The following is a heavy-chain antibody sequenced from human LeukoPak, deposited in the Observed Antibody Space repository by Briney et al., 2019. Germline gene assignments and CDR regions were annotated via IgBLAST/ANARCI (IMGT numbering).Heavy chain of an antibody. V-gene: IGHV4-39*01. Sequence: PLETLSLTRTVSGGSISSRSYYWGWIRQPPGKGLEWIGSIYYSGSTYYNPSLKSRVTISVDTSKNQFSLKLSSVTAADTAVYYCARHPPKTHWGIYFDYWGQGTLVTVSS. CDR3: ARHPPKTHWGIYFDY. J-gene: IGHJ4*02. CDR2: IYYSGST. D-gene: IGHD3-16*01. CDR1: GGSISSRSYY.